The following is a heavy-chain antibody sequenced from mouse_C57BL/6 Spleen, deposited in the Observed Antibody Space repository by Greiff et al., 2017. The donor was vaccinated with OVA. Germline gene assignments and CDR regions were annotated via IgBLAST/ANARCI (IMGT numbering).Heavy chain of an antibody. D-gene: IGHD4-1*01. V-gene: IGHV1-80*01. J-gene: IGHJ2*01. CDR1: GYAFSSYW. CDR2: IYPGDGDT. Sequence: VQLQQSGAELVKPGASVKISCKASGYAFSSYWMNWVKQRPGKGLEWIGQIYPGDGDTNYNGKFKGKATLTADKSSSTAYMQLSSLTLEDSAVYFCAREGGWDENFDYWGQGTTLTVSS. CDR3: AREGGWDENFDY.